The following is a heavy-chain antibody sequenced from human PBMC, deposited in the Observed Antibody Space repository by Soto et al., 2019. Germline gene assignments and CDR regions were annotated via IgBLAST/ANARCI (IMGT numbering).Heavy chain of an antibody. CDR2: IYYSGST. CDR3: ARAPDCSGGSCYSFYYYYYYIDV. Sequence: SETLSLTCTVSGGSISSSSYYWGWIRQPPGKGLEWIGNIYYSGSTYYNPSLKSRVTISVDTSKNQLSLKLSSVTAADTAVYYCARAPDCSGGSCYSFYYYYYYIDVWGKGTTVTVSS. CDR1: GGSISSSSYY. V-gene: IGHV4-39*01. J-gene: IGHJ6*03. D-gene: IGHD2-15*01.